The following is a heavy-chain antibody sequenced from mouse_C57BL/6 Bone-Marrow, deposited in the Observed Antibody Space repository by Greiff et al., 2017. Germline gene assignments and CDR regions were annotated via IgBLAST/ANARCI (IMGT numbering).Heavy chain of an antibody. Sequence: VQLQQSGAELVKPGASVKMSCKASGYTFTSYWMHWVKQRPGQGLEWIGYINPSSGDTKYNQKFKDKATLTVHKSSSPASMQLSSLTYEDSAYYYCTRAWDDYWGQGTTLTVSS. D-gene: IGHD4-1*01. CDR2: INPSSGDT. CDR1: GYTFTSYW. J-gene: IGHJ2*01. CDR3: TRAWDDY. V-gene: IGHV1-7*01.